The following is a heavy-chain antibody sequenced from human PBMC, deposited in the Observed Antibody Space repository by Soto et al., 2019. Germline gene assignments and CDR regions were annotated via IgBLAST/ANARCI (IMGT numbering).Heavy chain of an antibody. CDR1: GGSISSGGYS. V-gene: IGHV4-30-2*01. J-gene: IGHJ4*02. CDR3: AGGIAARPLGY. CDR2: IYHSGST. Sequence: SETLSLTCAVSGGSISSGGYSWSWIRQPPGKGLEWIGYIYHSGSTYYNPSLKSRVTISVDRSKNQFSLKLSSVTAADTAVYYCAGGIAARPLGYWGQGTLVTVAS. D-gene: IGHD6-6*01.